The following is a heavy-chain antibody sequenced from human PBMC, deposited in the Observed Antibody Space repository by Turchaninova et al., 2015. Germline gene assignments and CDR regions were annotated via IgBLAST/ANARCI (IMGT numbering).Heavy chain of an antibody. CDR1: GFSLSNARMG. J-gene: IGHJ6*02. CDR3: ARIPLDGYNDYYYYGMDV. D-gene: IGHD5-24*01. CDR2: IFSNDEK. Sequence: KESGPVLVKPTETLTLTCTVSGFSLSNARMGVSWIRQPPGKALEWLAHIFSNDEKSCSTSLKSRLTISKDTSKSQVVLTMTNMDPVDTATYYCARIPLDGYNDYYYYGMDVWGQGTTVTVSS. V-gene: IGHV2-26*01.